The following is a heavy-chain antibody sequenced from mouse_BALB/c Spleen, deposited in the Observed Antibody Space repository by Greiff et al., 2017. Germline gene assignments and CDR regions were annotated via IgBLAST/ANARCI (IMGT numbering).Heavy chain of an antibody. CDR3: ARRWYYFDY. CDR2: IYPGSGST. Sequence: VQLQQPGAELVKPGTSVKLSCKASGYNFTSYWINWVKLRPGQGLEWIGDIYPGSGSTNYNEKFKSKATLTVVTSSSTAYMQLSSLASEDSALYYCARRWYYFDYWGQGTTLTVSS. CDR1: GYNFTSYW. J-gene: IGHJ2*01. V-gene: IGHV1-55*01.